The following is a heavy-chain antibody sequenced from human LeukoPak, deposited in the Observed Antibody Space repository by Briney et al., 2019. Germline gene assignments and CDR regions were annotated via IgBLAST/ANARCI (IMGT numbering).Heavy chain of an antibody. CDR1: GFTFSSYA. Sequence: PGGSLRLSCAASGFTFSSYAMHWVRQAPGKGLEWVAVISYDGSNKYYADSVKGRFTISRDNSKNTLYLQMNSLRAEDTAVYYCARAHSPVYYDTGYWGQGTLVTVSS. D-gene: IGHD3-22*01. V-gene: IGHV3-30*04. CDR2: ISYDGSNK. J-gene: IGHJ4*02. CDR3: ARAHSPVYYDTGY.